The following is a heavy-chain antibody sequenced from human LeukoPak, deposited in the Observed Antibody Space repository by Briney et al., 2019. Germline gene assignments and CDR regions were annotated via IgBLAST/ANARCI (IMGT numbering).Heavy chain of an antibody. CDR2: ISTSSNTI. Sequence: GGSLRLSCAASGFTFSTYSMNWVRQAPGKGLEWVSYISTSSNTIYYADSVKGRFTVSRDNSKNTLYLQMNSLRAEDTAVYYCAKDPDYYGSGSSNDYWGQGTLVTVSS. D-gene: IGHD3-10*01. J-gene: IGHJ4*02. V-gene: IGHV3-48*01. CDR1: GFTFSTYS. CDR3: AKDPDYYGSGSSNDY.